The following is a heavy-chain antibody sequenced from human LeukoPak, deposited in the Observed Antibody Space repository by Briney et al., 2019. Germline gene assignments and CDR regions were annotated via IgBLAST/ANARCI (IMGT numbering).Heavy chain of an antibody. J-gene: IGHJ4*02. CDR1: GGSISSGDYY. CDR3: ARGVMDVNYFDY. CDR2: IYYSGST. Sequence: SETLSLTCTVSGGSISSGDYYWSWIRQPPWKGLEWFGYIYYSGSTYYNPSLKSRVTIPVDTSKNQFSLKLSSVTAADTAVYYCARGVMDVNYFDYWGQGTLVTVSS. D-gene: IGHD3/OR15-3a*01. V-gene: IGHV4-30-4*08.